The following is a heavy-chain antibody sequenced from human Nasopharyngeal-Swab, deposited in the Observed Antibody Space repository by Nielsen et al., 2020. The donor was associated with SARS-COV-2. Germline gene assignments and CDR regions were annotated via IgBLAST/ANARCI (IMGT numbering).Heavy chain of an antibody. CDR3: ARGYYGSGSYYSTNWFDP. CDR1: GYSFTSYW. J-gene: IGHJ5*02. V-gene: IGHV5-51*01. CDR2: IYPGDSDT. D-gene: IGHD3-10*01. Sequence: GESLKISCKGSGYSFTSYWIGWVRQMPGKGLEWMGIIYPGDSDTRYSPSFQGQVTISADKSISTAYLQWSSLTASDTAMYYCARGYYGSGSYYSTNWFDPWGQGTLVTVSS.